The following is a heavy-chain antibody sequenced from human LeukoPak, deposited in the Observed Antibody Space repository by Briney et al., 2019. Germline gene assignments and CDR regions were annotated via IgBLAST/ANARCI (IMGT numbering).Heavy chain of an antibody. Sequence: ASVKVSCKASGYTFTAYAISWLRQAPGQGLEWMGWISGNNGNTNYAQKLQGRVTMTTETSTSTAYMELRSLRSDDTAVYYCARDRWFGDLSPSDYWGQGTLVTVSS. CDR3: ARDRWFGDLSPSDY. CDR2: ISGNNGNT. D-gene: IGHD3-10*01. CDR1: GYTFTAYA. J-gene: IGHJ4*02. V-gene: IGHV1-18*01.